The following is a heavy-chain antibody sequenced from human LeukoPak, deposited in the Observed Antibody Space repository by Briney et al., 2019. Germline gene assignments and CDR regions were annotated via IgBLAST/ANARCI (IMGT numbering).Heavy chain of an antibody. J-gene: IGHJ4*02. CDR2: ISSSSTYI. V-gene: IGHV3-21*01. CDR3: ARDLPQMDY. Sequence: PGGSLRLSCVASGFIFSTYSMNWVRQAPGKGLEWVSSISSSSTYIYYADSVKGRFTISRDNAKNSLYLQMNSLRAEDTAVYYCARDLPQMDYWGQGILVTVSS. CDR1: GFIFSTYS. D-gene: IGHD5-24*01.